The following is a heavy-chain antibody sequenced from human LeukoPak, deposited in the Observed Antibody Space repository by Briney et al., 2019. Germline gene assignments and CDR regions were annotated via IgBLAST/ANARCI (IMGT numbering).Heavy chain of an antibody. J-gene: IGHJ6*03. D-gene: IGHD2-2*01. CDR2: IYPSGGST. Sequence: ASVKVSCKASGYTFTSYYIHWVRQAPGQGLEWMGIIYPSGGSTTYAQKFQGRVTITADKSTSTAYMELSSLRSEDTAVYYCARSNDCSSTSCYSGTYYYYYMDVWGKGTTVTVSS. V-gene: IGHV1-46*01. CDR3: ARSNDCSSTSCYSGTYYYYYMDV. CDR1: GYTFTSYY.